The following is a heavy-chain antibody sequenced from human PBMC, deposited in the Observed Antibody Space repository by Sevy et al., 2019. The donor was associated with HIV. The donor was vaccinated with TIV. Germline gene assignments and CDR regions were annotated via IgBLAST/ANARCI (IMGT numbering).Heavy chain of an antibody. J-gene: IGHJ6*02. CDR2: INPSGGST. CDR1: GYTFTSYY. V-gene: IGHV1-46*01. D-gene: IGHD6-19*01. CDR3: AREQGIAVAGFYYYYGMDV. Sequence: ASVKGSCKASGYTFTSYYMHWVRQAPGQGLEWMGIINPSGGSTSYAQKFQGRVTMTRDTSTSTVYMELSSLRSEDTAVYYCAREQGIAVAGFYYYYGMDVWGQGTTVTVSS.